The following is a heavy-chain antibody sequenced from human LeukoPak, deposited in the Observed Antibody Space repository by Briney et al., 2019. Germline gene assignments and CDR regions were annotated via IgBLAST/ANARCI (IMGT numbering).Heavy chain of an antibody. V-gene: IGHV3-48*01. J-gene: IGHJ4*02. CDR3: AGSMIAFGGAIDY. Sequence: GGSLRLSCAASGFTFSSYSVNWVRQAPGKGLEWISYISSSSVTIYYADSVRGRFTFSRDNARNSLSLLMNSLRVEDTAVYYCAGSMIAFGGAIDYWGQGTQVTVSS. D-gene: IGHD3-16*01. CDR2: ISSSSVTI. CDR1: GFTFSSYS.